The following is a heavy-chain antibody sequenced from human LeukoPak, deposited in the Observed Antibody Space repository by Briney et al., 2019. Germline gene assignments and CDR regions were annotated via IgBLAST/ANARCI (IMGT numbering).Heavy chain of an antibody. V-gene: IGHV4-39*01. CDR1: GGSISSSSYY. CDR2: IYYSGST. D-gene: IGHD6-19*01. J-gene: IGHJ4*02. Sequence: PSETLSLTCTVSGGSISSSSYYWGWIRQPPGKGLEWIGSIYYSGSTYYNPSLKSRVTISVDTSKNQFSLKLSSVTAADTAVYYCARKTSGNIQWLVPKGFDYWGQGTLVTVSS. CDR3: ARKTSGNIQWLVPKGFDY.